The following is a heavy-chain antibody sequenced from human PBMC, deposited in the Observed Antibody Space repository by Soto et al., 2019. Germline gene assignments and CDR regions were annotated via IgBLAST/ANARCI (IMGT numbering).Heavy chain of an antibody. J-gene: IGHJ1*01. CDR1: GGTFSSFG. D-gene: IGHD5-12*01. CDR3: AREASGYDS. Sequence: GASVKVSCKASGGTFSSFGVSWVRQAPGQGLEWMGGIIPVFGRPNYAQRFRGRLTITADESTNTSYMELIDLTSEDTAVYYCAREASGYDSWGQGTQVTVSS. V-gene: IGHV1-69*13. CDR2: IIPVFGRP.